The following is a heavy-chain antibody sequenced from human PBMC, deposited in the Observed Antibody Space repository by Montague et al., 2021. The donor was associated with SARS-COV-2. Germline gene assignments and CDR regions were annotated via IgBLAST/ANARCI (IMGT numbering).Heavy chain of an antibody. CDR1: GGSISKYY. J-gene: IGHJ4*02. CDR2: IYTSGSS. CDR3: ARVGLVGDSTSLFDK. Sequence: SETLSLTCSVSGGSISKYYWAWIRQPAGKGPELVGRIYTSGSSNYNPSLTGRAAMSIDSSKNEFSLRLTSVTAADTAVYYCARVGLVGDSTSLFDKWGQGALVTVSS. D-gene: IGHD1-26*01. V-gene: IGHV4-4*07.